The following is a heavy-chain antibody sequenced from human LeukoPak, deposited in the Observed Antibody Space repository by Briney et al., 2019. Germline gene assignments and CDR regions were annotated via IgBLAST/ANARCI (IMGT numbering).Heavy chain of an antibody. CDR2: FSPLSFYT. J-gene: IGHJ5*02. CDR1: GYPFTCYH. Sequence: ASVKVSCKASGYPFTCYHVQWVRQAPGQGREWMGRFSPLSFYTISPQKFPGRFTMTRDTSISTAYMVLSRLTSDDTAVYYCAALGSRMQMRVDHWGQGTPVTVSS. V-gene: IGHV1-2*02. D-gene: IGHD7-27*01. CDR3: AALGSRMQMRVDH.